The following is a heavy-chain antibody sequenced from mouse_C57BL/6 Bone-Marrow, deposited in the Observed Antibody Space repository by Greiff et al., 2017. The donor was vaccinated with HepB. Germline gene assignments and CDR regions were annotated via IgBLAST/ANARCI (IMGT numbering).Heavy chain of an antibody. CDR1: GFTFSSYA. V-gene: IGHV5-4*01. J-gene: IGHJ2*01. CDR3: ARDSVYFDY. Sequence: EVMLVESGGGLVKPGGSLKLSCAASGFTFSSYAMSWVRQTPEKRLEWVATISDGGSYTYYPDNVKGRFTIARDNAKNNLYLQMSHLKSEDTAMYYCARDSVYFDYWGQGTTLTVSS. CDR2: ISDGGSYT.